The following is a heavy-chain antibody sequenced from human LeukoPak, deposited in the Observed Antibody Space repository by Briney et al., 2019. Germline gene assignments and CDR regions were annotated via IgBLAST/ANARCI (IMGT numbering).Heavy chain of an antibody. J-gene: IGHJ4*02. D-gene: IGHD1-1*01. CDR1: GGTFSSYT. V-gene: IGHV1-69*04. Sequence: SVKVSCKASGGTFSSYTISWVRQAPGQGLEWMGRIIPILGIANYAQKFQGRVTITADKSTSTAYMELSSLRSEDTAVYYCARDPGGNDDVYWGQGTLATVSS. CDR3: ARDPGGNDDVY. CDR2: IIPILGIA.